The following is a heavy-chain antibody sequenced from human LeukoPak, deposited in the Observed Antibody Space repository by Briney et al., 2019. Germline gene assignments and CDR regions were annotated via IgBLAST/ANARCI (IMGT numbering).Heavy chain of an antibody. D-gene: IGHD5-12*01. CDR2: INPKTGGT. Sequence: GASVKVSCKASGHTFTGYYMHWVRQAPGHGLEWMGWINPKTGGTHYAQKFQGRVTMTRDTSISTAYMELRRLRSDDTAVYYCTGDEIVATTEDFHYNMDVWGKGTTVTVSS. CDR3: TGDEIVATTEDFHYNMDV. J-gene: IGHJ6*03. CDR1: GHTFTGYY. V-gene: IGHV1-2*02.